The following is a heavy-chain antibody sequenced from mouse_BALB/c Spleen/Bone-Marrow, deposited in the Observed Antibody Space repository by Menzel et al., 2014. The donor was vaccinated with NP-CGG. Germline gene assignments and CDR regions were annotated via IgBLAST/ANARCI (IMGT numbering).Heavy chain of an antibody. CDR2: INSDGGIT. CDR1: EYEFPSHD. V-gene: IGHV5-2*01. J-gene: IGHJ4*01. CDR3: ARHGFYYAMDY. Sequence: EVQGAESGGGLVQPGESLKLSCESNEYEFPSHDMSWVRKTPEKRLELVAAINSDGGITNYPDTMERRFTISRDNTKKTLYLQMSSLRSEDTALYYCARHGFYYAMDYWGQGTSVTVSS.